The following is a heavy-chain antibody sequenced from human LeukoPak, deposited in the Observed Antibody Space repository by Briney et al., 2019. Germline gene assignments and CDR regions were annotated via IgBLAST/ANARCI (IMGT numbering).Heavy chain of an antibody. Sequence: SVKVSCKASGGTFSSYAISWVRQAPGQGLEWMGGIIPIFGTANYAQKFQGRVTITTDESTSTAYMELSSLRSEDTAVYYCATEYCSSTSCYILGAFDIWGQGTMVTVSS. V-gene: IGHV1-69*05. CDR1: GGTFSSYA. CDR3: ATEYCSSTSCYILGAFDI. D-gene: IGHD2-2*02. CDR2: IIPIFGTA. J-gene: IGHJ3*02.